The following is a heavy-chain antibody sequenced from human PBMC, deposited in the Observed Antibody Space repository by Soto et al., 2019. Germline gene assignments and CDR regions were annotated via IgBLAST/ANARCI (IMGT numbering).Heavy chain of an antibody. Sequence: RASVKVSCKASGYTFTSYYIHWVRQAPGQGLEWMGIFNPTGDTASYAQKLQGRVTTTRDTSTGTAYMELGSLRSEDTAVYYCARGGRIVDTGIGYYYYHAMDVWRQGTTVTVSS. CDR1: GYTFTSYY. D-gene: IGHD5-18*01. CDR2: FNPTGDTA. J-gene: IGHJ6*02. V-gene: IGHV1-46*01. CDR3: ARGGRIVDTGIGYYYYHAMDV.